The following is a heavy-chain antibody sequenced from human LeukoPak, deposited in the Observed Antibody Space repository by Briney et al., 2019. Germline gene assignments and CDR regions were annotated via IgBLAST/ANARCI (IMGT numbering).Heavy chain of an antibody. CDR3: ARSYYYDSSHSVDY. J-gene: IGHJ4*02. D-gene: IGHD3-22*01. CDR2: IYYDGSHK. Sequence: LSGRSLRLSCAASGFTFSSYGMHWVRQAPGKGLEWVAVIYYDGSHKYYADSVKGRFTISRDNSKNTLYLQLNSLRAEDTAVYYCARSYYYDSSHSVDYWGQGTLVTVSS. V-gene: IGHV3-33*01. CDR1: GFTFSSYG.